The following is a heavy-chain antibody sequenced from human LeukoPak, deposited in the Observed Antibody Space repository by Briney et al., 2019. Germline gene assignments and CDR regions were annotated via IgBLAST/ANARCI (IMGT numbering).Heavy chain of an antibody. J-gene: IGHJ4*02. CDR2: ISSSSSYI. V-gene: IGHV3-21*01. CDR1: GFTFSSYY. CDR3: ARERCDIPSCYGNFDY. D-gene: IGHD2-2*01. Sequence: GGSLRLSCAASGFTFSSYYMNWVRQAPGKGLEWLSSISSSSSYIYYADSVKGRFTISRDNAKNSLYLQMNSLRVEDTAVYYCARERCDIPSCYGNFDYWGQGTLVTVSS.